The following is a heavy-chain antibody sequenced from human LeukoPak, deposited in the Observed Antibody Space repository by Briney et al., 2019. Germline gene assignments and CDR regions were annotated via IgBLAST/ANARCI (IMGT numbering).Heavy chain of an antibody. J-gene: IGHJ4*02. D-gene: IGHD3-22*01. Sequence: VASVKVSCKASGGTFSSYAISWVRQAPGQGLEWMGGIIPIFGTANYAQKFQGRVTITRNTSISTAYMELSSLRSEDTAVYYCARAHYYDSSGYYYVFDYWGQGTLVTVSS. V-gene: IGHV1-69*05. CDR1: GGTFSSYA. CDR3: ARAHYYDSSGYYYVFDY. CDR2: IIPIFGTA.